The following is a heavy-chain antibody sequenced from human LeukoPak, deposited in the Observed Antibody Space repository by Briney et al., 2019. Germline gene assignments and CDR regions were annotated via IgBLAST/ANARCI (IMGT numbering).Heavy chain of an antibody. D-gene: IGHD2-21*01. Sequence: SVKASCKASGGTFNSYTISWVRQAPGQGLEWMGGIIPIFGTANYAQKFQGRVTITADESTSAAYMNLSSLRSEDTAVYYCASTPLAYCGGDRYFGYWGQGTLVTVSS. V-gene: IGHV1-69*13. CDR2: IIPIFGTA. CDR1: GGTFNSYT. J-gene: IGHJ4*02. CDR3: ASTPLAYCGGDRYFGY.